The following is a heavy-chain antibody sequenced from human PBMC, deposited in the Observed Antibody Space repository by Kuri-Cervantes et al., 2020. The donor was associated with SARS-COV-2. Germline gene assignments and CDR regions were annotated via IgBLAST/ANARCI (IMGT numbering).Heavy chain of an antibody. J-gene: IGHJ4*02. D-gene: IGHD2-15*01. CDR3: ARDGNFDY. V-gene: IGHV1-18*04. Sequence: GGSLRLSCKGSGYSFTSYWIGWVRQAPGQGLEWMGWINPNSGGTNYAQKLQGRVTMTTDTSTSTAYMELRSLRSDDTAVYYCARDGNFDYWGQGTLVTVSS. CDR2: INPNSGGT. CDR1: GYSFTSYW.